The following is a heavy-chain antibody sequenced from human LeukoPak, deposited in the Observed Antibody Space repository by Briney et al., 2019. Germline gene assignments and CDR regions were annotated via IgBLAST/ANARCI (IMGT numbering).Heavy chain of an antibody. CDR3: ARRRSGLLWFGEFRIDY. Sequence: PSETLSLTCTVSGASISGSSHYFWGWIRQTPGKGLEWIGSIYYSGITYYTPSLKSRLTISVDTSRNQFSLKLSSVSAADTAVYYCARRRSGLLWFGEFRIDYWGQGTLVTVSS. V-gene: IGHV4-39*01. J-gene: IGHJ4*02. D-gene: IGHD3-10*01. CDR1: GASISGSSHYF. CDR2: IYYSGIT.